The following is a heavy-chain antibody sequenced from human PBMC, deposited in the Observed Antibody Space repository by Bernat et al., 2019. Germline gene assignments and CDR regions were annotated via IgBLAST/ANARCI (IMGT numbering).Heavy chain of an antibody. CDR2: IKSKTDGGTT. Sequence: EVQLVESGGVLVKPGGSLRLSCAASGFTFSNAWMSWVRQAPGKGLEWVGRIKSKTDGGTTDYAAPVKGRFTISRDDSKNTLYLQMHSLKTEDTAVYYCTTGGNIVVVPAAILLDYWGQGTLVTVSS. J-gene: IGHJ4*02. CDR3: TTGGNIVVVPAAILLDY. CDR1: GFTFSNAW. D-gene: IGHD2-2*02. V-gene: IGHV3-15*01.